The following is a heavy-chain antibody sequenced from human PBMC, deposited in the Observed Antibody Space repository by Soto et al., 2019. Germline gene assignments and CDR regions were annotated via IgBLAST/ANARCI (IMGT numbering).Heavy chain of an antibody. J-gene: IGHJ4*02. D-gene: IGHD3-3*01. V-gene: IGHV4-4*07. CDR3: ERDNNDSWSLYPYAFDY. CDR2: ISKRGHG. Sequence: SETLSLTCRASGGSLSNYYLSWIRQPAGKGLEWIGRISKRGHGVNTVSLRCRLTRSVDMSDNHYSLKLLYVTAADTDVYYCERDNNDSWSLYPYAFDYWGQGAMVTVSS. CDR1: GGSLSNYY.